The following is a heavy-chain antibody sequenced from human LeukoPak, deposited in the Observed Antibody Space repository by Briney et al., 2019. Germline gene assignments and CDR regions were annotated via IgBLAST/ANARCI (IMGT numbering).Heavy chain of an antibody. CDR1: GVSFSTYA. CDR2: ISSSGSTI. CDR3: AELGITMIGGV. Sequence: GGSLRLSCAASGVSFSTYAMNWVRQAPGKGLEWVSYISSSGSTIYYADSVKGRFTISRDNARNSLYLQMNSLRAEDTAVYYCAELGITMIGGVWGKGTTVTISS. D-gene: IGHD3-10*02. J-gene: IGHJ6*04. V-gene: IGHV3-48*03.